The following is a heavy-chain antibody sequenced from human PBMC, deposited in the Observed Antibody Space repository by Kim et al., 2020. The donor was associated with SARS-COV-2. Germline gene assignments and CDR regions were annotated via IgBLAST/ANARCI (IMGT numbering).Heavy chain of an antibody. CDR2: ISYDGSNK. Sequence: GGSLRLSCAASGFTFSSYYMNWVRQAPGKGLEWVAVISYDGSNKYYADSVKGRFTISRDNSKNTLYLQMNSLRAEDTAVYYCAKGAHLGAGYYYAMDVWGQGTAVTVSS. V-gene: IGHV3-30*18. CDR3: AKGAHLGAGYYYAMDV. J-gene: IGHJ6*02. D-gene: IGHD1-26*01. CDR1: GFTFSSYY.